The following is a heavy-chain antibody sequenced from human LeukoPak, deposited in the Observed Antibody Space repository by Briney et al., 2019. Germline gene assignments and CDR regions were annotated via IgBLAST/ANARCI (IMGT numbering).Heavy chain of an antibody. J-gene: IGHJ4*02. D-gene: IGHD3-16*01. CDR1: GFTFDDYA. CDR2: ISWNSGSI. V-gene: IGHV3-9*01. Sequence: GRSLRLSCAASGFTFDDYAMHWVRQAPGKGLEWVSGISWNSGSIGYADSVKGRFAISRDNAKNSLYLQMNTLRAEDTALYYCAKAPGPLIMITFGAPETHFDYWGQGTLVPVSS. CDR3: AKAPGPLIMITFGAPETHFDY.